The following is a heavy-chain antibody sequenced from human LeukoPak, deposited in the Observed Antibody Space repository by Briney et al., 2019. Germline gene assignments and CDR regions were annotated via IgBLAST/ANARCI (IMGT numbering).Heavy chain of an antibody. CDR1: GGAISSSGYF. CDR3: ASNRITVAKFDY. J-gene: IGHJ4*02. V-gene: IGHV4-31*11. Sequence: SETLSLTCAIPGGAISSSGYFWSWIRQHPGKGPEWIGYIYHSGSAYYNPSLKSRVIISVDTSKNQFSLKLSSVTAADTAVYYCASNRITVAKFDYWGQGTLVTVSS. D-gene: IGHD6-19*01. CDR2: IYHSGSA.